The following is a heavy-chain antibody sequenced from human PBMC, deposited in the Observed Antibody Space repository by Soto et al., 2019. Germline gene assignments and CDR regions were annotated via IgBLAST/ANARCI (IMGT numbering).Heavy chain of an antibody. J-gene: IGHJ4*02. D-gene: IGHD6-13*01. CDR2: ISYDGSNK. Sequence: GGSLRLSCAASGFTFSSYAMHWVRQAPGKGLEWVAVISYDGSNKYYADSVKGRFTISRDNSKNTLYLQMNSLRAEDTAVYYCARDLLGQQLVRGGYYFDYWGQGTLVTVSS. CDR1: GFTFSSYA. V-gene: IGHV3-30-3*01. CDR3: ARDLLGQQLVRGGYYFDY.